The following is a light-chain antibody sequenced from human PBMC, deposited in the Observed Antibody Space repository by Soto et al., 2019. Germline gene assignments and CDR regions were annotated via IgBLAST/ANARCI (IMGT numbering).Light chain of an antibody. CDR3: QQLNSYPLI. J-gene: IGKJ4*01. CDR1: QGIGSS. CDR2: AAS. V-gene: IGKV1-9*01. Sequence: DIQLTQSPSLLSASVRAGVTITYRAGQGIGSSLACYQPKPGKAPTLLIYAASTLQRGVPSSVSGSASGTEFTLTTSNLQPEDCATYYCQQLNSYPLIFGGGTKV.